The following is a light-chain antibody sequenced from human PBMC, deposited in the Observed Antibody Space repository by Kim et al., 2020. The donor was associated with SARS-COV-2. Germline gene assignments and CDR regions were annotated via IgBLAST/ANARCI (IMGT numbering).Light chain of an antibody. CDR2: RRN. CDR3: VAWDDSLSGRV. Sequence: GPAVTISASGRSSTIGSNSVYWYQRRRGTAPKLLIYRRNQRPSGVADRFSGSQAGTSASLAISWVRSEEEADYYCVAWDDSLSGRVFGGGTQLTVL. V-gene: IGLV1-47*01. J-gene: IGLJ3*02. CDR1: SSTIGSNS.